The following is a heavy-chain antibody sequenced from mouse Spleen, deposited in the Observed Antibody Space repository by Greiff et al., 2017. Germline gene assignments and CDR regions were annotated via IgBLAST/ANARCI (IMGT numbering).Heavy chain of an antibody. D-gene: IGHD2-10*02. Sequence: EVQLVESGGGLVKLGGSLKLSCAASGFTFSSYYMSWVRQTPEKRLEWVATFSSGGGSTYYPDSVKGRFTMSRDNAKNTLYLQMSSLNSEDTAVYYCARTQYGNYGFLFDYWGQGTTLTVSS. V-gene: IGHV5-12-1*01. CDR1: GFTFSSYY. CDR3: ARTQYGNYGFLFDY. CDR2: FSSGGGST. J-gene: IGHJ2*01.